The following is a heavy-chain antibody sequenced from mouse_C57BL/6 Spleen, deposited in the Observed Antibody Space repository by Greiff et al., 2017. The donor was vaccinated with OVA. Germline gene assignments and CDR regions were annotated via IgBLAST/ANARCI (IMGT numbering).Heavy chain of an antibody. D-gene: IGHD4-1*02. Sequence: VQLQQSGPELVKPGASVKISCKASGYSFTGYYLNWVKQSPEKSLEWIGEINPSTGGTTYNQKFKAKATLTVDKSSSTAYMQLKSLTSEDSAVYYCATFNWDAYWGQGTLVTVSA. J-gene: IGHJ3*01. CDR1: GYSFTGYY. CDR3: ATFNWDAY. CDR2: INPSTGGT. V-gene: IGHV1-42*01.